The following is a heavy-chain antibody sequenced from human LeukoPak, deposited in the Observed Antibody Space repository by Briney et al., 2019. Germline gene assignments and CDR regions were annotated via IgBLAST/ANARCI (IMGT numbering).Heavy chain of an antibody. CDR3: ARGVGPIAARPLSWFDP. D-gene: IGHD6-6*01. CDR2: INHSGST. V-gene: IGHV4-34*01. Sequence: PSETLSLTCAVYGGSFSGYYWSWIRQPPGKGLEWMGEINHSGSTNYNPSLKSRVAISLATSKNQFSLKLSSVTAADTAVYYCARGVGPIAARPLSWFDPWGQGTLVTVSS. CDR1: GGSFSGYY. J-gene: IGHJ5*02.